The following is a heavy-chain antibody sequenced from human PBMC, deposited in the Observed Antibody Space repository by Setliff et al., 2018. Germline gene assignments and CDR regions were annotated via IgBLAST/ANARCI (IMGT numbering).Heavy chain of an antibody. CDR3: ARGLLWFGEPQLDY. Sequence: ASVKVSCKASGYTFTGYYMHWVRQAPGQGLEWMGWINPNSGGTNYAQKFQGWVTMTRDTSISTAYMELSRLRSEDTAVYYCARGLLWFGEPQLDYWGQGTLVTVSS. V-gene: IGHV1-2*04. CDR1: GYTFTGYY. D-gene: IGHD3-10*01. J-gene: IGHJ4*02. CDR2: INPNSGGT.